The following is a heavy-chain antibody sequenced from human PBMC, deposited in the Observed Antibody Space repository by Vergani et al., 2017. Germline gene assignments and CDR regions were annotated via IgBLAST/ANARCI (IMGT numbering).Heavy chain of an antibody. CDR2: INSDGSST. D-gene: IGHD2-21*01. CDR1: GFTFSSYW. J-gene: IGHJ6*02. Sequence: EVQLVESGGGLVQPGGSLRLSCAASGFTFSSYWMHWVRQAPGKGLVWVSRINSDGSSTSYADSVKGRFTISRDNAKNTLYLQMNSLRAEDTAVYYCAVRGGVVVSANRPYGMDVWGQGTTVTVSS. V-gene: IGHV3-74*01. CDR3: AVRGGVVVSANRPYGMDV.